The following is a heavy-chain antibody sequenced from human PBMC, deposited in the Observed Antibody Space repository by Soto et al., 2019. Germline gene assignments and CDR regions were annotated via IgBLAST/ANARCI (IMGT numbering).Heavy chain of an antibody. Sequence: GGSLRLSCAASGFTFSSYAMSWVRQAPGKGLEWVSAISGNGGSTYYADSVKGRFTISRDNSKNTLYLQMNSLRAEDTAVYYCAKGKGFGELLLYYYYGMDVWGQGTTVTVSS. V-gene: IGHV3-23*01. D-gene: IGHD3-10*01. CDR1: GFTFSSYA. CDR2: ISGNGGST. CDR3: AKGKGFGELLLYYYYGMDV. J-gene: IGHJ6*02.